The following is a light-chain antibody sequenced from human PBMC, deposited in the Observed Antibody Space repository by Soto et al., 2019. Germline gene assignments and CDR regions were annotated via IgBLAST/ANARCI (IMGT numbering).Light chain of an antibody. Sequence: DIQRPPSPSPLSASVGDSVTINCRTSQTITTSLNWYRQTRGKAPDLLIYAASSLQSGIPSRFGGRGPGTDFNLTITGLQPEDFATYDGQQKYSLQITFGQGTRLEIK. CDR1: QTITTS. CDR2: AAS. CDR3: QQKYSLQIT. J-gene: IGKJ5*01. V-gene: IGKV1-39*01.